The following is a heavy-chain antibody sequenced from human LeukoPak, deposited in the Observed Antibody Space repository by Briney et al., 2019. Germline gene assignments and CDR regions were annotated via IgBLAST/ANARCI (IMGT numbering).Heavy chain of an antibody. CDR1: SYTFTSYG. CDR2: ISAYNGNT. J-gene: IGHJ3*02. V-gene: IGHV1-18*01. Sequence: ASVKVSRKASSYTFTSYGISWVRQAPGQGLEWMGWISAYNGNTNYAQKLQGRVTMTTVTSTSTAYMELRSLRSDDTAVYYCARDPPSGSYLDIWGQGTMVTVSS. CDR3: ARDPPSGSYLDI.